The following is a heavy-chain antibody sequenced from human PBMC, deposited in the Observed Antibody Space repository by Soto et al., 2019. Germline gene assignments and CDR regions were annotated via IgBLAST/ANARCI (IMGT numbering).Heavy chain of an antibody. J-gene: IGHJ6*02. Sequence: QVQLQQWGAGLLKPSETLSLTCAVYGGSFSGYYWSWIRQPPGKGLEWIGEINHSGSTNYNPSLKSRVTISVDTSKNQFSLKLSSVTAADTAVYYCARGGVDTAMVRYYGMDVWGQGTTVTVSS. CDR3: ARGGVDTAMVRYYGMDV. CDR1: GGSFSGYY. V-gene: IGHV4-34*01. CDR2: INHSGST. D-gene: IGHD5-18*01.